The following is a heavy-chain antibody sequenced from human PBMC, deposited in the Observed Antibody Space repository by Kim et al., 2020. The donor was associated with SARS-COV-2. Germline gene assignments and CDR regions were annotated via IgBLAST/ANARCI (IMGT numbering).Heavy chain of an antibody. D-gene: IGHD1-7*01. CDR3: ARLRGTGTTGSQSYRYYMDV. J-gene: IGHJ6*03. CDR2: IDWDDDR. V-gene: IGHV2-70*11. CDR1: GFSLSTSGMC. Sequence: SGPTLVNPTQTLTLTCTFSGFSLSTSGMCVSWIRQSPGKALEWLARIDWDDDRYYNKSLKTRLTISKDTSKNQVVLIMTNMDPVDTATYYCARLRGTGTTGSQSYRYYMDVWGTGTIVTVSS.